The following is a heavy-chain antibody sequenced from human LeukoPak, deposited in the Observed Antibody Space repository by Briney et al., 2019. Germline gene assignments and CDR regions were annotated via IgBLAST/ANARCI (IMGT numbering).Heavy chain of an antibody. CDR3: ARGHYGLGV. Sequence: GGSLRLSCAASGLTFNDFYMSWIRQAPGKGLEWVSYITPSGTSTYYADSVKGRFTISRDNAKNSLDLQMNSLRAEDTAVYYCARGHYGLGVWGQGTTVTVSS. CDR2: ITPSGTST. CDR1: GLTFNDFY. V-gene: IGHV3-11*01. J-gene: IGHJ6*02.